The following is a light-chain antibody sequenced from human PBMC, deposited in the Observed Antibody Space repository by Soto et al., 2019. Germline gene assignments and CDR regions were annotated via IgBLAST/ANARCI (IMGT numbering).Light chain of an antibody. CDR1: QSVSRH. V-gene: IGKV3-11*01. J-gene: IGKJ2*01. Sequence: EIVLTQSPATLSLSPGERATLSCRASQSVSRHLAWYQQKPGQAPRLLIYDISYRATGIPARFSGSGSGTDFTLTISSLEPEDFAVYYCQQRSNWPRNTFGQGTKPEIK. CDR3: QQRSNWPRNT. CDR2: DIS.